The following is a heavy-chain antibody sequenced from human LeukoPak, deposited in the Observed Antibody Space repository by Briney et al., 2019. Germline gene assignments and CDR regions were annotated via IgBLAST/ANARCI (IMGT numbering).Heavy chain of an antibody. CDR2: ISSSSSYI. V-gene: IGHV3-21*01. J-gene: IGHJ4*02. D-gene: IGHD2-2*01. Sequence: GGSLRLSCAASGFTFSSYSMNWVRQAPGKGLEWVSFISSSSSYIYYADSVKGRFTISRDNAKNSLYLQMNSLRAEDTAVYYCAREVSEACSSTSCLYYFDYWGQGTLVTVSS. CDR1: GFTFSSYS. CDR3: AREVSEACSSTSCLYYFDY.